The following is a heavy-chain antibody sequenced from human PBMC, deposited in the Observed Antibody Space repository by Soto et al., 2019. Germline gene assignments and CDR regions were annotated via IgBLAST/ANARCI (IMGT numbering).Heavy chain of an antibody. CDR2: IIPIFGTA. V-gene: IGHV1-69*13. CDR3: VGEYYDSSGYYYFDY. CDR1: GGTFSSYA. D-gene: IGHD3-22*01. Sequence: SVKVSCKVSGGTFSSYAISWVRQAPGQGLEWMGGIIPIFGTANYAQKFQGRVTITADESTSTAYMELSSLRSEDTAVYYCVGEYYDSSGYYYFDYWGQGTLVTVSS. J-gene: IGHJ4*02.